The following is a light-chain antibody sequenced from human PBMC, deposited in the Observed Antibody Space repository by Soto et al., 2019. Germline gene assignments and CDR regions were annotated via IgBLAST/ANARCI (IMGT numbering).Light chain of an antibody. Sequence: DIQMTQSPSSLSASVGDRVTITCRASQSISSYLNWYQQKPGKAPKLLIYAASSLQSGVPSRFSGSGSGTDFTRLISSLQPEDVATYYCPQSYRTPYTIGQRTKREIK. CDR2: AAS. J-gene: IGKJ2*01. V-gene: IGKV1-39*01. CDR3: PQSYRTPYT. CDR1: QSISSY.